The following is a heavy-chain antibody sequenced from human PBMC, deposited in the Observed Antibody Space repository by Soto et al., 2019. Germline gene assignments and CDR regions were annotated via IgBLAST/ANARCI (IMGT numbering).Heavy chain of an antibody. CDR3: AKDNYGSAIYGTDV. J-gene: IGHJ6*01. Sequence: EVQLVESGGGLVQPGRSLRLSCAASGFSFEDYAMHWVRQAPGKGLEWVSGIAWNSDIIGYADSVKGRFTISRDNGKNCLNLQRNSLRPEDMALYYCAKDNYGSAIYGTDVWGQGTTVTVSS. CDR1: GFSFEDYA. V-gene: IGHV3-9*03. CDR2: IAWNSDII. D-gene: IGHD3-10*01.